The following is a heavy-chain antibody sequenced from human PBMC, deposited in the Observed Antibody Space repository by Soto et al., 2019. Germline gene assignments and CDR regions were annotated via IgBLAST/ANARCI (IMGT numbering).Heavy chain of an antibody. CDR1: GYTFTSYA. CDR2: INPGNGNT. V-gene: IGHV1-3*01. CDR3: ARGFRGLSAVIVFYSGMDV. Sequence: QVQLVQSGAEVKKPGASVRLSCKASGYTFTSYAMQWVRQAPGQRLEWMGWINPGNGNTKYSQKLQGRVTITRDTSVTTAYMDLISLTSEDTAVYYCARGFRGLSAVIVFYSGMDVWGQGTTVTVSS. D-gene: IGHD3-16*02. J-gene: IGHJ6*02.